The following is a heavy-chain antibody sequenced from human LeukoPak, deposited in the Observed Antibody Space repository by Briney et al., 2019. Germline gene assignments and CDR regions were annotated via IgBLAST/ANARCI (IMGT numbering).Heavy chain of an antibody. D-gene: IGHD3-10*02. CDR2: ISSSGSTI. CDR1: GFTFSSYE. Sequence: PGGSLRLSCTASGFTFSSYELTWVRQAPGKGLEWVSYISSSGSTIYNADAVKGRFTITRDNANTSRCLQMSSLRAEDTAVYYCAGLGITMIGGVWGKGTTVTISS. V-gene: IGHV3-48*03. CDR3: AGLGITMIGGV. J-gene: IGHJ6*04.